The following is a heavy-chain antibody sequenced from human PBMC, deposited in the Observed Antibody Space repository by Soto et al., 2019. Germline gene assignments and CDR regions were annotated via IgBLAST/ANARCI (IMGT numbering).Heavy chain of an antibody. CDR2: ISSNGGST. Sequence: GSLRLSCSASGFTFSSYAMHWVRQAPGKGLEYVSAISSNGGSTYYADSVKGRFTISRDNSKNTLYLQMSSLRAEDTAVYYCVKLRSSSWYHPQYNWFDPWGQGTLVTVS. V-gene: IGHV3-64D*08. CDR3: VKLRSSSWYHPQYNWFDP. J-gene: IGHJ5*02. D-gene: IGHD6-13*01. CDR1: GFTFSSYA.